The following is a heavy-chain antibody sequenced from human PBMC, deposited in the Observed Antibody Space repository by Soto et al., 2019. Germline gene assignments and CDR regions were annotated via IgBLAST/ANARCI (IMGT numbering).Heavy chain of an antibody. V-gene: IGHV4-38-2*02. J-gene: IGHJ4*02. CDR1: GYSISSGYY. D-gene: IGHD4-17*01. CDR3: ARGDNGASDHY. Sequence: SSETLSLTCTVSGYSISSGYYWGWIRQPPGKGLEWIGSIYHSGSSYYNPSLKSRVTISVDTSKNQFSLELSSVTAADTAVYYCARGDNGASDHYWGQGTLVTVSS. CDR2: IYHSGSS.